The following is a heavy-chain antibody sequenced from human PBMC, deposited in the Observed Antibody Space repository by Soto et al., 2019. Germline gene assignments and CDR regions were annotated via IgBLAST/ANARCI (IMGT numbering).Heavy chain of an antibody. Sequence: QVQLVESGGGVVQPGRSLRLSCAASGFTFSNHAMHWVRQAPGKGLEWVAVISDDGRNTSYADSVKGRFTISRDNSKSTMDLQMTSRRTEETAGYYRGTEHYADPMGYVDHRGQGTLV. CDR1: GFTFSNHA. CDR2: ISDDGRNT. D-gene: IGHD4-17*01. V-gene: IGHV3-30*04. J-gene: IGHJ4*02. CDR3: GTEHYADPMGYVDH.